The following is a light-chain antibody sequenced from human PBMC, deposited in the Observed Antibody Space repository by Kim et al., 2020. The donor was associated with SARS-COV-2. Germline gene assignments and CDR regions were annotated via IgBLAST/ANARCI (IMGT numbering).Light chain of an antibody. Sequence: EIVLTQSPGTLSLSAGERATLSCRASQSVSSSYLAWYQQKPGQAPRLLIYGASSRATGIPDRFSGSGSGTDFTLTISRLEPEDFAVYYCQQYGSSPMYTFGQGTKVEI. J-gene: IGKJ2*01. CDR2: GAS. CDR3: QQYGSSPMYT. V-gene: IGKV3-20*01. CDR1: QSVSSSY.